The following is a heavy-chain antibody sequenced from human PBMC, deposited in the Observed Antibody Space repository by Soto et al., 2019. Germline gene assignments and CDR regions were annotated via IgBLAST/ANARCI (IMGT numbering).Heavy chain of an antibody. CDR2: INQDGSEK. V-gene: IGHV3-7*01. J-gene: IGHJ4*02. CDR3: SRSLNS. CDR1: GFTLSTYW. Sequence: LRLSCAASGFTLSTYWIDWVRQTPGKGLEWVANINQDGSEKNYVDSVKGRFTIYRDNAKNSLYLQMSSLTAEDSALYYCSRSLNSWGRGTLVTVSS.